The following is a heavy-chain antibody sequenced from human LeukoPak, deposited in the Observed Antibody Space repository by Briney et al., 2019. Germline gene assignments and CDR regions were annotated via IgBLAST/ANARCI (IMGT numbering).Heavy chain of an antibody. CDR1: GFTFSTYA. D-gene: IGHD3-16*02. CDR2: ISGSGSTI. J-gene: IGHJ4*02. V-gene: IGHV3-48*03. Sequence: GGSLRLSCAASGFTFSTYAKSWVRQAPGKGLEWVSYISGSGSTIYYADSVKGRFTISRDNAMNSLYLQMNSLRAEDTAVYYCARERVVRFDYWGQGTLVTVSS. CDR3: ARERVVRFDY.